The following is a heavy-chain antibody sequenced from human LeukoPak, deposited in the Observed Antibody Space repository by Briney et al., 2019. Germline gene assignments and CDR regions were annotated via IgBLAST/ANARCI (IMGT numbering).Heavy chain of an antibody. CDR2: INHSGST. CDR1: GGSFSGYY. J-gene: IGHJ4*02. V-gene: IGHV4-34*01. Sequence: SETLSLTCAVYGGSFSGYYWSWIRQPPGKGPEWIGEINHSGSTNYNPSLKSRVTISVDTSKNQFSLKLTSVTAADTAVYYCATGTSGDFWSGYYGYWGQGTLVTVSS. D-gene: IGHD3-3*01. CDR3: ATGTSGDFWSGYYGY.